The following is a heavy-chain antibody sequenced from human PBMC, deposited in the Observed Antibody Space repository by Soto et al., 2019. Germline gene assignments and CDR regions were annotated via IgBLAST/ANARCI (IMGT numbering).Heavy chain of an antibody. CDR1: IGSISSGDSS. V-gene: IGHV4-30-4*01. Sequence: LQESGPGLWELSQTLSLTCFVSIGSISSGDSSWSWIRQPPGKGLGWIGHIYNSVSTYSNPSLRSRVTISVDTSKNQFSLKLSSMTAADTAVYYCARGPSADKVDYWGQGTLVTVSS. CDR2: IYNSVST. D-gene: IGHD3-3*01. J-gene: IGHJ4*02. CDR3: ARGPSADKVDY.